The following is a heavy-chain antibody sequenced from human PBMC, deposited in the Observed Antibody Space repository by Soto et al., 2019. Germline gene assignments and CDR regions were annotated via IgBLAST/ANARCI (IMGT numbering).Heavy chain of an antibody. Sequence: QVQFVQSGAELRKPGSSVKVSCKASGGTFSDFTINWVRQAPGQRLEWMGGIIPFFDTANYAERFQGRVTITADESTTTSFMEVSSLRSEDTAVYYCARNGTLTGYSYGMDVWGQGTMVTVSS. V-gene: IGHV1-69*01. CDR1: GGTFSDFT. J-gene: IGHJ6*02. CDR2: IIPFFDTA. CDR3: ARNGTLTGYSYGMDV. D-gene: IGHD1-1*01.